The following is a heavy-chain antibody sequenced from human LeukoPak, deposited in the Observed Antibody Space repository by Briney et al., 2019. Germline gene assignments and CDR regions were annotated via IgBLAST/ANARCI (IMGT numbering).Heavy chain of an antibody. CDR3: ARPYCSAGNCYSNFDS. J-gene: IGHJ4*02. CDR1: GGSISSSNYY. V-gene: IGHV4-39*07. D-gene: IGHD2-15*01. Sequence: SETLSLTCTVSGGSISSSNYYWGCIHQPPGKGLEWIGSIYYSGNTYYNPSLKSRVTISVDTSKKQFSLKLSSVTAADTAVYYCARPYCSAGNCYSNFDSWGQGTLVTVSS. CDR2: IYYSGNT.